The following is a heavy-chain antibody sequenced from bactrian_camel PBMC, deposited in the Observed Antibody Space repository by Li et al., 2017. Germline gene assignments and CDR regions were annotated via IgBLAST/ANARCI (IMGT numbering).Heavy chain of an antibody. J-gene: IGHJ4*01. CDR1: GYTSSHST. Sequence: VQLVESGGGSVQAGGSLRLSCAASGYTSSHSTISWVRQPPGKEREGVSCIRSGGSVVYEDSVKGRFTISRDNAKNTLYLQMNSLKTEDTAVYYCATDEDWSWHYWGQGTQVTVS. D-gene: IGHD7*01. CDR3: ATDEDWSWHY. V-gene: IGHV3S1*01. CDR2: IRSGGSV.